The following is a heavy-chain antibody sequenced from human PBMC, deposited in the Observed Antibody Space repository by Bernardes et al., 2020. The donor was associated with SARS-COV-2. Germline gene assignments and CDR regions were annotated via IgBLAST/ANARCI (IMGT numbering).Heavy chain of an antibody. V-gene: IGHV2-5*02. D-gene: IGHD2-15*01. CDR2: IYWDDDK. CDR3: VRSGHFDY. Sequence: SGPTLVKPTQTLTLTCTFSGFSLSTSGVGVGWIRQPPGKALEWLALIYWDDDKRYSPFLKSRLTITKDTSKNQVVLTMTNMAPVDTATYYCVRSGHFDYWGQGTLVTVSS. CDR1: GFSLSTSGVG. J-gene: IGHJ4*02.